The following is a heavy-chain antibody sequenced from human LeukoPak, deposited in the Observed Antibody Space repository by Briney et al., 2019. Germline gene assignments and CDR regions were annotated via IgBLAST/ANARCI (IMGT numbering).Heavy chain of an antibody. CDR1: GGSISSYY. V-gene: IGHV4-4*07. Sequence: SETLSLTCTVSGGSISSYYWSWIRQPPGKGLGWIGRIYTSGSTNYNPSLKSRVTISVDTSKNQFSLKLSSVTAADTAVYYCARDTDCSSTTCYGFDYWGQGTLVTVSS. CDR2: IYTSGST. CDR3: ARDTDCSSTTCYGFDY. D-gene: IGHD2-2*01. J-gene: IGHJ4*02.